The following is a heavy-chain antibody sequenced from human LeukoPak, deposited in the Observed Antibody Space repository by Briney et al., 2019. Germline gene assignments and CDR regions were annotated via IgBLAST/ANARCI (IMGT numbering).Heavy chain of an antibody. CDR1: GGSLSSSSYY. Sequence: PSDTLSLTCTVSGGSLSSSSYYCGWIRQPPGKGLEWIGCIYYSGSTYYNPSLKSRVTISVDTSKNQFSLELRSVTAADTAMYYCARGLRLVGASSYYFDNWGQGTLVTVSS. V-gene: IGHV4-39*07. CDR3: ARGLRLVGASSYYFDN. J-gene: IGHJ4*02. CDR2: IYYSGST. D-gene: IGHD1-26*01.